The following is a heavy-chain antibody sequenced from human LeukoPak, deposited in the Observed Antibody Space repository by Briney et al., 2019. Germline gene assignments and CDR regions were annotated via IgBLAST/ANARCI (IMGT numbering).Heavy chain of an antibody. D-gene: IGHD2-15*01. CDR2: IYGGGST. CDR3: ARLLPASLHYFDY. J-gene: IGHJ4*02. V-gene: IGHV3-53*01. CDR1: GFSVSSSY. Sequence: QPRGSLRLSCAVSGFSVSSSYLAWVRQTPEKGLEWISVIYGGGSTYSADSVEGRFTISRDSSNNALYLQMNRLRVEDTAVYYCARLLPASLHYFDYWGQGSLVTVSS.